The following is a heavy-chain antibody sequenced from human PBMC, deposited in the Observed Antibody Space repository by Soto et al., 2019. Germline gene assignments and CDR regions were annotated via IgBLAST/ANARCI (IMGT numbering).Heavy chain of an antibody. Sequence: QVQVVQSGVEVRRPGSSVKVSCKASGDTFKNCVISWVRQAPGQGLEWMGGIIPLFGTTAFAQRFQGRLTITTDESATTAYMDLSRLSSEYTATYYGAAELGFGKLSVVWGQGTTVIVSS. CDR2: IIPLFGTT. CDR1: GDTFKNCV. J-gene: IGHJ6*02. V-gene: IGHV1-69*01. CDR3: AAELGFGKLSVV. D-gene: IGHD7-27*01.